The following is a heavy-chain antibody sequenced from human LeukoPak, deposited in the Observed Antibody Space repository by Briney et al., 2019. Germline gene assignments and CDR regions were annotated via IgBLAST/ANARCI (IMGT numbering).Heavy chain of an antibody. CDR1: GFTFSRSA. CDR2: IGHDGSNK. V-gene: IGHV3-30*02. CDR3: AKDVGSGYLSDAFDI. D-gene: IGHD3-3*01. Sequence: GGSLRLSCATSGFTFSRSAMHWFRQAPGKGLEWVAFIGHDGSNKNYADSVQGRFTISRDNSKNTLYLQMNSLRAEDTAVYHCAKDVGSGYLSDAFDIWGQGTMVTVSS. J-gene: IGHJ3*02.